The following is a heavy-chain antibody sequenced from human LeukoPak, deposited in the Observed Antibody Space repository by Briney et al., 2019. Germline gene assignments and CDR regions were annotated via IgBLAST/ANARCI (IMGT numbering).Heavy chain of an antibody. D-gene: IGHD3-10*01. J-gene: IGHJ4*02. CDR3: AAEGSGSYYIDY. CDR1: GGSISSSNW. CDR2: IYHSGST. Sequence: SETLSLTCAVSGGSISSSNWWSWVRQPPGKGLEWIGEIYHSGSTNYNPSLKSRVTISVDKSKNQFSLKLSSVTAADTAVYYCAAEGSGSYYIDYWGQGTLVTVSS. V-gene: IGHV4-4*02.